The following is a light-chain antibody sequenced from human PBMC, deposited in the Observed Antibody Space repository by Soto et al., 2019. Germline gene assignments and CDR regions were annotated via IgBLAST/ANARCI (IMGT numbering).Light chain of an antibody. V-gene: IGKV4-1*01. CDR3: QQYYSTPWT. CDR1: QSLLHSSDNRNY. J-gene: IGKJ1*01. CDR2: WAS. Sequence: EIVMAQFPKTLAVSVGERATIKCRSSQSLLHSSDNRNYLTWYQQKPGQPPKLLIYWASTRQSGVPDRFSGSGSGTDFTLTINSLQAEDVAVYYCQQYYSTPWTFGQGTKVEIK.